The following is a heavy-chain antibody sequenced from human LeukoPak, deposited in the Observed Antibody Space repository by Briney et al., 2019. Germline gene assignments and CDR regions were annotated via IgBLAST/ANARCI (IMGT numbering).Heavy chain of an antibody. CDR2: IIPIFGTA. J-gene: IGHJ6*04. CDR3: GRGYCSGGSCYSFGMDV. Sequence: ASVKVSCKASGGTFSSYAISWVRQAPGQGLEWMGGIIPIFGTANYAQKFQGRVTITADKATSTAYMELSSLRSEDTAVYYCGRGYCSGGSCYSFGMDVWGKGTTVTVSS. CDR1: GGTFSSYA. V-gene: IGHV1-69*06. D-gene: IGHD2-15*01.